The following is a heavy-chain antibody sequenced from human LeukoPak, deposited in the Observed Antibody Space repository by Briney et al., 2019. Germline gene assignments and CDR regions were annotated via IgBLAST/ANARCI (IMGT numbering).Heavy chain of an antibody. CDR3: ARERGGYCSSTSCSRAFDI. Sequence: GGSLRLSCAASGFTFGSYGMNWVRQAPGKGLEWVSYISSSSSIIYYTDSVKGRFTTSRDNANNSLYLQMNSLRAEDTAVYYCARERGGYCSSTSCSRAFDIWGQGTMVTVSS. J-gene: IGHJ3*02. CDR1: GFTFGSYG. CDR2: ISSSSSII. D-gene: IGHD2-2*01. V-gene: IGHV3-48*01.